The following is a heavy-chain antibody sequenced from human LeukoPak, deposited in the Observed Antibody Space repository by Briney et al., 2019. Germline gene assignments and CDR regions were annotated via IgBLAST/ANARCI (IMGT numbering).Heavy chain of an antibody. CDR1: GFTFSSYA. D-gene: IGHD3-3*01. J-gene: IGHJ4*02. CDR2: ISGSGGST. V-gene: IGHV3-23*01. Sequence: SGGSLRLSCAASGFTFSSYAMSWVRQAPGKGLEWVSAISGSGGSTYYADSVKGRFTISRDNSKNTLYLQMNSLRAEDTAVYYCAKDLGSGYMGDYWGQGTLVTVSS. CDR3: AKDLGSGYMGDY.